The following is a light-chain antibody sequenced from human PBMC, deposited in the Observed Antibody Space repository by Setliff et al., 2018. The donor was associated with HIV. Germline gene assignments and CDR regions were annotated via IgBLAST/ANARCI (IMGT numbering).Light chain of an antibody. Sequence: QSVLTQPASVSGSPGQSITISCSGTTSDVVKSLLVSWYQQHPGKAPKLIIYEVHKRPSGVSDRFSGSRFGNTASLTISGLQAEDGADYFCCSYVDTNLSFGGGTQLTVL. CDR2: EVH. V-gene: IGLV2-23*02. J-gene: IGLJ2*01. CDR3: CSYVDTNLS. CDR1: TSDVVKSLL.